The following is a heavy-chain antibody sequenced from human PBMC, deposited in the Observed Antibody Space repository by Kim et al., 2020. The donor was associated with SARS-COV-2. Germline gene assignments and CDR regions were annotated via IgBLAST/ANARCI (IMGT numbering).Heavy chain of an antibody. J-gene: IGHJ4*02. CDR3: ASEVRGVRAFDY. CDR1: GGTFSSYA. Sequence: SVKVSCKASGGTFSSYAISWVRQAPGQGLECMGGIIPIFGTANYARKFQGRVTITADESTSTAYMELSSLRSEDTAVYYCASEVRGVRAFDYWGQGTLVTVSS. CDR2: IIPIFGTA. D-gene: IGHD3-10*01. V-gene: IGHV1-69*13.